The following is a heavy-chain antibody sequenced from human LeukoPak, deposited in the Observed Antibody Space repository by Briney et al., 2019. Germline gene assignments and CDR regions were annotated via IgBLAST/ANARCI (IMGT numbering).Heavy chain of an antibody. D-gene: IGHD6-13*01. CDR3: ARELDSSSWTDY. Sequence: SETLSLTCTVSSGSISSYYWSWIRQPPGKGLEWIGYIYHSGSTYYNPSLKSRVTISVDRSKNQFSLKLSSVTAADTAVYYCARELDSSSWTDYWGQGTLVTVSS. CDR2: IYHSGST. CDR1: SGSISSYY. V-gene: IGHV4-59*12. J-gene: IGHJ4*02.